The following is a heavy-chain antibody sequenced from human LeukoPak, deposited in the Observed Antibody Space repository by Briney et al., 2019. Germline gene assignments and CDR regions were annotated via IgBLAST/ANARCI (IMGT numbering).Heavy chain of an antibody. CDR2: ISGSGGST. CDR3: AKGTTVTTLNWFDP. Sequence: GGSLRLSCAASGFTFSSYVMSWVRQTPGKGLEWVSAISGSGGSTYYADSVKGRFTISRDNSKNTLYLQMNSLRAEDTAVYYCAKGTTVTTLNWFDPWGQGTLVTVSS. D-gene: IGHD4-17*01. CDR1: GFTFSSYV. V-gene: IGHV3-23*01. J-gene: IGHJ5*02.